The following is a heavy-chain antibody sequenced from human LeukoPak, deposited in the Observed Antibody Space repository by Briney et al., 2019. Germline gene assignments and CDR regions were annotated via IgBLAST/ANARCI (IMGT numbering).Heavy chain of an antibody. CDR1: GGSISSGSYY. Sequence: PSQTLSLTCTVSGGSISSGSYYWSWIRQPAGKGLEWIGRIYTSGSTNYNPSLKSRVTISVDTSKNQFSLKLSSVTAADTAVYYCARDYSAYRQGPDYWGQGTLVTVSS. J-gene: IGHJ4*02. CDR3: ARDYSAYRQGPDY. CDR2: IYTSGST. V-gene: IGHV4-61*02. D-gene: IGHD5-18*01.